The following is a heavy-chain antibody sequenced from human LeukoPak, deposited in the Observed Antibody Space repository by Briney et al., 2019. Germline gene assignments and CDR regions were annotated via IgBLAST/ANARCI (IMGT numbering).Heavy chain of an antibody. D-gene: IGHD4-17*01. V-gene: IGHV1-69*05. Sequence: GASVKVSCKASGGTFISYAISWVRQAPGQGLEWMGGIIPIFGTANYAQKFRGRVTMTRDMSSTVYMELSSLRSEDTAVYYCARVYGDYPAYDYWGQGTLVTVSS. CDR1: GGTFISYA. CDR2: IIPIFGTA. CDR3: ARVYGDYPAYDY. J-gene: IGHJ4*02.